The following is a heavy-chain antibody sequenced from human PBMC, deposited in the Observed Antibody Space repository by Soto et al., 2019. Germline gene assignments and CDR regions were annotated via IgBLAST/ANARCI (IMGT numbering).Heavy chain of an antibody. Sequence: ASVKVSCKASGGTFSSYAISWVRQAPGQGLEWMGGIIPIFGTANYAQKFQGRVTITADESTSTAYMELSSLRSEDTAVYYCARDTSVVVPAAISTPYYYGMDVWGQGTTVTVSS. J-gene: IGHJ6*02. D-gene: IGHD2-2*02. V-gene: IGHV1-69*13. CDR2: IIPIFGTA. CDR3: ARDTSVVVPAAISTPYYYGMDV. CDR1: GGTFSSYA.